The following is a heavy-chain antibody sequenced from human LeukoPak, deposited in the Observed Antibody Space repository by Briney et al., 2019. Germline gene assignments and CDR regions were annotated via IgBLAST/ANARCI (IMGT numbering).Heavy chain of an antibody. J-gene: IGHJ4*02. CDR1: GGSFSGYY. CDR3: ARGAAYCGSTSCSSPADY. V-gene: IGHV4-34*01. CDR2: INDSGST. D-gene: IGHD2-2*01. Sequence: SETLSLTCAVYGGSFSGYYWTWIRRTPGKGLEWIGEINDSGSTNHNPSLKSRVTISVDTSTNQFSLKLSSVTAADTAVYYCARGAAYCGSTSCSSPADYWGQGTLVTVSS.